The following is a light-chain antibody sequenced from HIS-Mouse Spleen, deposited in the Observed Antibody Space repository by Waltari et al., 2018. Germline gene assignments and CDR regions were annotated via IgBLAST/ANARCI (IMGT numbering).Light chain of an antibody. CDR3: YSTDSSGNHRV. CDR1: ALPKKY. CDR2: EDS. Sequence: SYELTQPPSVSVSPGQTARITCSGDALPKKYAYWYQQKSGQAPVLVIYEDSKRPSGSPERFSGSRSGTMATLTIRGAQVEDEADYYCYSTDSSGNHRVFGGGTKLTVL. J-gene: IGLJ2*01. V-gene: IGLV3-10*01.